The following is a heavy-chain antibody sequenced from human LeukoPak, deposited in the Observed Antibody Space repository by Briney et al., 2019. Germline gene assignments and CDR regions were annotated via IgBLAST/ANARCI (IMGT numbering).Heavy chain of an antibody. CDR2: IRSSGSAI. Sequence: GGSLRLSCAASGLTFSNYWMDWFRQAPGKGLEWVSYIRSSGSAINYADSVKGRFTISRDNAKNSLYLQMTSLRDEDTAVYYCARDRGMAARYYGMDVWGQGTTVTVSS. J-gene: IGHJ6*02. CDR1: GLTFSNYW. D-gene: IGHD6-6*01. V-gene: IGHV3-48*02. CDR3: ARDRGMAARYYGMDV.